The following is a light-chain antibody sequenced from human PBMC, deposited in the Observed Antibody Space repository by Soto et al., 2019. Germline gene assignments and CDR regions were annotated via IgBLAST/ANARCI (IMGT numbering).Light chain of an antibody. CDR3: QQLNSYPIT. Sequence: IQLTQSQSSLSASVGDRVTITCRTSQGIGRYLAWYQQKPGKAPKLLTYSASTLQSGVPSRFAGSGSGTDFTLTISSLQPEDFATYDCQQLNSYPITFGRGTRLEIK. CDR1: QGIGRY. J-gene: IGKJ5*01. CDR2: SAS. V-gene: IGKV1-9*01.